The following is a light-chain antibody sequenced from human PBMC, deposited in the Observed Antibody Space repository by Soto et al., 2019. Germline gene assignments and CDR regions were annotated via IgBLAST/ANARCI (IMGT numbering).Light chain of an antibody. CDR1: QGIGTA. CDR3: QQYGSSPVFT. J-gene: IGKJ3*01. Sequence: DIQMTQSPSSLSASVGDRVTITCRPSQGIGTALAWYQQKPGAVPKLLVHTASTLQSGVPSRFSGSGSGTDFTLTISSLQPEDVATYYCQQYGSSPVFTFGPGTKVDIK. CDR2: TAS. V-gene: IGKV1-27*01.